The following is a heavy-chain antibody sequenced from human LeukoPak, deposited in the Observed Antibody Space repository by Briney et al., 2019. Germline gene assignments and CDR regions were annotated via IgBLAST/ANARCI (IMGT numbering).Heavy chain of an antibody. CDR1: GFTFSSYA. CDR2: ISGSGGST. J-gene: IGHJ5*02. D-gene: IGHD2-2*01. Sequence: GGSLRLSCAASGFTFSSYAMSWVRQAPGKGLEWVSAISGSGGSTYYADSVKGRFTISRDNSKNTLYLQMSSLRAEDTAVYYCAREYDIVVVPASRQNWFDPWGQGTWSPSPQ. CDR3: AREYDIVVVPASRQNWFDP. V-gene: IGHV3-23*01.